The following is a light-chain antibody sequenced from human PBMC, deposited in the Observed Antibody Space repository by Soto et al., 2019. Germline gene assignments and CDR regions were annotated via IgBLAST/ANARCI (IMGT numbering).Light chain of an antibody. CDR2: AIS. CDR1: QSISSH. V-gene: IGKV1-39*01. J-gene: IGKJ2*01. CDR3: QQSYSTAYP. Sequence: DIQMTQSPSSLSASVGDRVTITCRASQSISSHLNWYQQKPGKAPKLLIYAISNLQSGVPSRFSGSGSGTECTLTISSLQPEDFATYYCQQSYSTAYPFGQGTQLEIK.